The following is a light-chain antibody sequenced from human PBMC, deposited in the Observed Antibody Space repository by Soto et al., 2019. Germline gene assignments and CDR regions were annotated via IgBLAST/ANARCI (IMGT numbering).Light chain of an antibody. CDR2: DAS. V-gene: IGKV3-11*01. CDR3: QQRSSWPLT. CDR1: QSVSSY. Sequence: EIVVTQSPATLSLSPGERATLSCRASQSVSSYLVWYQQKLGQAPRLLIYDASNRATGIPARFSGSGSGTDFTLTISSLEPEDFAVYYCQQRSSWPLTFGGGTKVEIK. J-gene: IGKJ4*01.